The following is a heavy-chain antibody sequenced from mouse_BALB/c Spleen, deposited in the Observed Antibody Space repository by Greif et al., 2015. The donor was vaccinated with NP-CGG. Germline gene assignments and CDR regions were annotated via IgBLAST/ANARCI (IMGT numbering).Heavy chain of an antibody. CDR3: ANYYGSSYYFDY. CDR2: INPSTGYT. V-gene: IGHV1-7*01. J-gene: IGHJ2*01. Sequence: QVQLQQSGAELAKPGASVKMSCKASGSTFPSYWMHWVKQRPGQGLEWIGYINPSTGYTEYNQKFKDKATLTADKSSSTAYMQLSSLTSEDSAVYYCANYYGSSYYFDYWGQGTTLTVSS. D-gene: IGHD1-1*01. CDR1: GSTFPSYW.